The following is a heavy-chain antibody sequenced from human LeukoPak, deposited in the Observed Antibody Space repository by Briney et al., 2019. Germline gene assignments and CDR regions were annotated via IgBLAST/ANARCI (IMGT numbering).Heavy chain of an antibody. D-gene: IGHD4-11*01. CDR2: IIPIFGTA. Sequence: GASVKVSCKASGGTFSSYAISWVRQAPGQGLEWMGGIIPIFGTANYAQKFQGRVTITTDEPTSTAYMELSSLRSEDTAVYYCARDDYSNGDYWGQGTLVTVSS. V-gene: IGHV1-69*05. CDR3: ARDDYSNGDY. J-gene: IGHJ4*02. CDR1: GGTFSSYA.